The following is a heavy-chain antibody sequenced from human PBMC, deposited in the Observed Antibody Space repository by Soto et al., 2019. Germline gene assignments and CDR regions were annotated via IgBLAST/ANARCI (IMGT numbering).Heavy chain of an antibody. CDR1: GGSISSYY. Sequence: SETLSLTCTVSGGSISSYYWSWIRQPPGKGLEWIGYIYYSGSTNYNPSLKSRVTISVDTSKNQFSLKLSSVTAADTAVYYCARVEWVRGYGSGSYYIRWFDPWGQGTLVTVSS. CDR3: ARVEWVRGYGSGSYYIRWFDP. D-gene: IGHD3-10*01. CDR2: IYYSGST. V-gene: IGHV4-59*01. J-gene: IGHJ5*02.